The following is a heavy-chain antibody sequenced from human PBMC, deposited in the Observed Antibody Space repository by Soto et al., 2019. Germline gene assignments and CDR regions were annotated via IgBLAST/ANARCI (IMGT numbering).Heavy chain of an antibody. J-gene: IGHJ4*02. D-gene: IGHD3-22*01. V-gene: IGHV1-58*01. CDR1: GFTFSRSA. CDR2: IVVGSEKT. CDR3: AATLDWGSYDFGGYPS. Sequence: QMQLVQSGPEVKKPGTSVKVSCKGSGFTFSRSAVQWVRQARGQGLEWIGWIVVGSEKTNYAQKFQERVTIRRDMSTSTAYMELSSLSSEDTAVYYRAATLDWGSYDFGGYPSWGQGTLVTVSS.